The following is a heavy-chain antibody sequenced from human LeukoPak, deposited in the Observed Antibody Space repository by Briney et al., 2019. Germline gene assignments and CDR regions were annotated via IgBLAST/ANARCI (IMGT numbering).Heavy chain of an antibody. CDR2: IRYDGSNK. V-gene: IGHV3-30*02. CDR3: AKDPNYSSGWYYFDY. J-gene: IGHJ4*02. CDR1: GFTFSSYG. D-gene: IGHD6-19*01. Sequence: GGSLRLSCAASGFTFSSYGIHWVRQAPGKGLEWVAFIRYDGSNKYYADSVKGRFTISTDNSKNTLYLQMNSLRAEDTAVYYCAKDPNYSSGWYYFDYWGQGNLVTISS.